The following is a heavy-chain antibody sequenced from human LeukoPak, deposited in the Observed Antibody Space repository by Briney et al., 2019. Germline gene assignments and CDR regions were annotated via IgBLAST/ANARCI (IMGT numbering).Heavy chain of an antibody. J-gene: IGHJ6*02. CDR2: IYSGGST. V-gene: IGHV3-66*01. CDR3: AXXXXXSAYYGMDV. CDR1: GFTVSSNY. Sequence: GGSLRLSCAASGFTVSSNYMSWVRQAPGKGLEWVSVIYSGGSTYYADSVKGRFTISRDNSKNTLYLQMNSLRAEDTAVYYCAXXXXXSAYYGMDVWGQGTTVTVSS.